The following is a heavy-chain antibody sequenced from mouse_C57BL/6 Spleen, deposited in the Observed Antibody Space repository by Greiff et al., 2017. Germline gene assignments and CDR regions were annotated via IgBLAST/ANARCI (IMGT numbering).Heavy chain of an antibody. CDR2: IDPSDSYT. D-gene: IGHD2-3*01. Sequence: QVQLQQPGAELVMPGASVKLSCKASGYTFTSYWMHWVKQRPGQGLEWIGEIDPSDSYTNYNQKFKGKSTLTVDKSSSTAYMQLSSPTSEDSAVYYCARRGLLPFDYWGQGTTLTVSS. CDR1: GYTFTSYW. CDR3: ARRGLLPFDY. V-gene: IGHV1-69*01. J-gene: IGHJ2*01.